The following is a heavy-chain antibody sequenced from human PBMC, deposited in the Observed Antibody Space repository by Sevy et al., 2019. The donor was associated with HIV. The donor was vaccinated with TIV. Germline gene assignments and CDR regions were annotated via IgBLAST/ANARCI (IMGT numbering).Heavy chain of an antibody. CDR2: INAGNGNT. CDR1: GYTFTSYA. D-gene: IGHD6-13*01. V-gene: IGHV1-3*01. Sequence: ASVKVSCKASGYTFTSYAMHWVRQAPGQRLEWMGWINAGNGNTKYSQKFQGRVTITRDTSASTAYMERSSLRSEDTAVYDCARERQRRAAAGTGWFDPWGQGTLVTVSS. J-gene: IGHJ5*02. CDR3: ARERQRRAAAGTGWFDP.